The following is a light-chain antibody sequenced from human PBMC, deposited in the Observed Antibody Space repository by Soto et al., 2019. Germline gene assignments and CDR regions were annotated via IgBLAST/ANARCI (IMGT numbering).Light chain of an antibody. CDR2: YVS. CDR1: SSDDGGYNY. CDR3: SSYTTSNTRQIV. Sequence: QSVLTQPASVSGSPGQSITISCTGTSSDDGGYNYVSWYQHHPGKAPKLLIYYVSNRPSGVSNRFSGSKSDKTASLTISWLQPEDEADYYCSSYTTSNTRQIVFGTGTKVTVL. J-gene: IGLJ1*01. V-gene: IGLV2-14*03.